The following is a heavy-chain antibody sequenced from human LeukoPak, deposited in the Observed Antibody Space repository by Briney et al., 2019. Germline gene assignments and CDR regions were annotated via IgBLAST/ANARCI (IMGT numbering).Heavy chain of an antibody. CDR1: GYSISSGYY. J-gene: IGHJ3*02. CDR2: IYHSGST. V-gene: IGHV4-38-2*02. CDR3: ARDTRDAFDI. Sequence: SETLSLTCTVSGYSISSGYYWGWIRQPPGKGLEWIGSIYHSGSTYYNPSLKSRVTISVDTSKNQFSLKLSSVTAADTAVYYCARDTRDAFDIWAKGLWSPSLQ.